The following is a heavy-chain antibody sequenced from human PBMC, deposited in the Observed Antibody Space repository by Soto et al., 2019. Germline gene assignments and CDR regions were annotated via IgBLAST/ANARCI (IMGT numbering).Heavy chain of an antibody. D-gene: IGHD6-13*01. Sequence: GGSLRLSCAASGFTFSSYAMHWVRQAPGKGLEWVAVISYDGSNKYYADSVKGRFTISRDNSKNTLYLQMNSLRAEDTAVYYCARDNSIAAAGIFYYFDYWGQGTLVTVSS. CDR1: GFTFSSYA. CDR3: ARDNSIAAAGIFYYFDY. J-gene: IGHJ4*02. V-gene: IGHV3-30-3*01. CDR2: ISYDGSNK.